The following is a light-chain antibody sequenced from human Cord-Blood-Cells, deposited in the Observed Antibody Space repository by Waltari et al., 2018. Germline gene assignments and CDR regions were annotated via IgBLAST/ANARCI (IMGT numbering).Light chain of an antibody. CDR1: QSVLYSSNNNNY. Sequence: DIVMTQSPDSLAVSLGERATINCKSRQSVLYSSNNNNYLAWYQQKPGQPPKLLIYWASTRESGVPDRFSGSGSGTDFTLTISSLQAEDVAVYYCQQYYSTPYTFGQGTKLEIK. V-gene: IGKV4-1*01. CDR3: QQYYSTPYT. J-gene: IGKJ2*01. CDR2: WAS.